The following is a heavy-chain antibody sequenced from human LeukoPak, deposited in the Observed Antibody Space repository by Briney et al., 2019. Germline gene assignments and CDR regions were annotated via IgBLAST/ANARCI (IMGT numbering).Heavy chain of an antibody. Sequence: PGGSLRLSCAASGFTFSSYGMHWVRQAPGKGLEWVAVISYDGSNKYYEDSVKGRFTISRDNSKNTLYLQMNSLRAEDTAVYYCAKPYSSSWYYPAGYYFDYWGQGTLVTVSS. CDR2: ISYDGSNK. D-gene: IGHD6-13*01. J-gene: IGHJ4*02. CDR3: AKPYSSSWYYPAGYYFDY. V-gene: IGHV3-30*18. CDR1: GFTFSSYG.